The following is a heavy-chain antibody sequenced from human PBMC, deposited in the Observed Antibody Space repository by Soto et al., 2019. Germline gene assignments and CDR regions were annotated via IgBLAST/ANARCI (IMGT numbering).Heavy chain of an antibody. Sequence: QVQLVQSGAEVKKPGASVKVSCKASGYTFTSYGISWVRQAPGQGLEWMGWISAYNGNTNYAQKLQGRVTMTTDTSTSXAYXXXXXXXXXXXXXXXXXXXXXXXXXCWTYYFDYWGQGTLVTVSS. J-gene: IGHJ4*02. V-gene: IGHV1-18*01. D-gene: IGHD1-1*01. CDR1: GYTFTSYG. CDR2: ISAYNGNT. CDR3: XXXXXXXXXCWTYYFDY.